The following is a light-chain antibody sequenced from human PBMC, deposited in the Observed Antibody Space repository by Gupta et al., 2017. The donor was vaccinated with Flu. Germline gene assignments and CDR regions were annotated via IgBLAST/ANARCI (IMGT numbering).Light chain of an antibody. CDR1: QSISSY. CDR3: QQRDSTPWT. J-gene: IGKJ1*01. V-gene: IGKV1-39*01. Sequence: DIQMTQSPSSLSASVGDRVTITCRASQSISSYLNWYQQKPGKAPKLLIYAASRLQSGVPSRFSGSGSGTDFTLTISRRQPEDFATYYCQQRDSTPWTFGQGTKVEIK. CDR2: AAS.